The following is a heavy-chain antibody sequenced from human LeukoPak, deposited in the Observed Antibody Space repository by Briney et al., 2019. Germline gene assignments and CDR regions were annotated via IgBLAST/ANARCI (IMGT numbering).Heavy chain of an antibody. J-gene: IGHJ4*02. Sequence: GGSLRLSCAASGLTFSNYGMSWVRQAPGKGLEWVSAISKSGNTYYADSVEGRFTISRDNSKNTLHLQMNRLRAEDTAVYYCATISGPGETHDYWGQGTLVTVSS. D-gene: IGHD3-16*01. CDR2: ISKSGNT. CDR1: GLTFSNYG. V-gene: IGHV3-23*01. CDR3: ATISGPGETHDY.